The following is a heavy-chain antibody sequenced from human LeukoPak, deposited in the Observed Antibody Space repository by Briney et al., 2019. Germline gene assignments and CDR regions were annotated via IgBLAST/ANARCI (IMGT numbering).Heavy chain of an antibody. CDR1: GFTFSSYT. D-gene: IGHD6-19*01. Sequence: GGSLRLSCAASGFTFSSYTMNWVRQAPGKGLEWVSSISSISSYIYYADSVKGRFTISRDNAKNSMYLQMNSLRVEDTAVYYCARDRAVIRYFDYWGQGTLVTVSS. V-gene: IGHV3-21*06. CDR3: ARDRAVIRYFDY. J-gene: IGHJ4*02. CDR2: ISSISSYI.